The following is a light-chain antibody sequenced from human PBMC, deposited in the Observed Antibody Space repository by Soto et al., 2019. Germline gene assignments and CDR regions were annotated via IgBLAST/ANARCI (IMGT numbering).Light chain of an antibody. CDR1: QSISSW. V-gene: IGKV1-5*01. Sequence: DIQMTQSPSTLSASVEDRVTITCRASQSISSWLAWYQQKPGKAPKLLIYDASSLESGVPSRFSGSGSGTEFTLTISSLQPDYFATYYCQQYNSYSPITFGQGTRLEIK. J-gene: IGKJ5*01. CDR3: QQYNSYSPIT. CDR2: DAS.